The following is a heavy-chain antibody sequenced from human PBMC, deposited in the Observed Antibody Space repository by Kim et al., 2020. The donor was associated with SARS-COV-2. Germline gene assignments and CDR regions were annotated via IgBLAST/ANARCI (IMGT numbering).Heavy chain of an antibody. CDR2: IIPIFGTA. CDR1: GGTFSSYA. J-gene: IGHJ4*02. Sequence: SVKVSCKASGGTFSSYAISWVRQAPGQGLEWMGGIIPIFGTANYAQKFQGRVTITADESTSTAYMELSSLRSEDTAVYYCARALYYGSGSHYRGDYWGQGTLVTVSS. V-gene: IGHV1-69*13. CDR3: ARALYYGSGSHYRGDY. D-gene: IGHD3-10*01.